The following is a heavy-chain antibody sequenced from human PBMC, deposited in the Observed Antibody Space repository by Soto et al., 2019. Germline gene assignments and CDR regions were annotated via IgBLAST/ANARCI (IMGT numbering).Heavy chain of an antibody. J-gene: IGHJ2*01. V-gene: IGHV4-30-2*01. Sequence: QLQLQESGSGLVKPSQTLSLTCAVSGGSISSGGYSWSWLRQPPGKGLEWIGYIFHSGSTYYNPSLKRGVTVSVDGSKDHLSLALSPVTAADTAVYYCAREGGSGSTDWDFSGWGRGTLVTVSS. D-gene: IGHD1-26*01. CDR1: GGSISSGGYS. CDR3: AREGGSGSTDWDFSG. CDR2: IFHSGST.